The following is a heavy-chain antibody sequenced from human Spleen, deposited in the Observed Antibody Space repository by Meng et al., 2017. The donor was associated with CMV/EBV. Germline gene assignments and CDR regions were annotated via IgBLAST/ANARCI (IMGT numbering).Heavy chain of an antibody. J-gene: IGHJ6*02. Sequence: GGSLRLSCAASGFTFSSYWMHWVRQAPGKGLVWVSRINSDGSSTSDADSVKGRITISRDNAKNTLYLQMNSLRAEDTAVYYCARDPGPGYCSSTSCPLNYYYGMDVWGQGTTVTV. CDR2: INSDGSST. D-gene: IGHD2-2*01. CDR3: ARDPGPGYCSSTSCPLNYYYGMDV. V-gene: IGHV3-74*01. CDR1: GFTFSSYW.